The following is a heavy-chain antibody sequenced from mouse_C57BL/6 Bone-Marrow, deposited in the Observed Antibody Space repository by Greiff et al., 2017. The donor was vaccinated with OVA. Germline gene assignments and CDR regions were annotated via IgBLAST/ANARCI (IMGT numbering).Heavy chain of an antibody. CDR3: VKAHLLWGRYAMDY. CDR1: GFTFTDYY. V-gene: IGHV7-4*01. Sequence: EVKLVESGGGLVQPGASLRLSCAASGFTFTDYYMSWVRQPPGKAPEWLALIRNKANGYTTEYTASVKGRFTISRYNSQNILYLQMNTLRAEDSATYYCVKAHLLWGRYAMDYWGQGTSVTVSS. CDR2: IRNKANGYTT. J-gene: IGHJ4*01. D-gene: IGHD2-1*01.